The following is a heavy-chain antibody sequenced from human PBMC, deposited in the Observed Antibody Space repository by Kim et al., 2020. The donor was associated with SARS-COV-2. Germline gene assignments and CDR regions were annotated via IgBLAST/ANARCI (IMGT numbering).Heavy chain of an antibody. Sequence: SETLSLTCTVSGGSISSSSYYWGWIRQPPGKGLEWIGSIYYSGSTYYNPSLKSRVTISVDTSKNQFSLKLSSVTAADTAVYYCARIVDSSSWSFGWNYYYYGMDVWGQGTTVTVSS. J-gene: IGHJ6*02. V-gene: IGHV4-39*01. D-gene: IGHD6-13*01. CDR3: ARIVDSSSWSFGWNYYYYGMDV. CDR1: GGSISSSSYY. CDR2: IYYSGST.